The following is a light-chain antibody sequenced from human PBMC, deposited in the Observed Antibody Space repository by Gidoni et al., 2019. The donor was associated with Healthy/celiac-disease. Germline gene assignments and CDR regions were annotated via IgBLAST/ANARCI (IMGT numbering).Light chain of an antibody. CDR2: DAS. CDR1: QDISNY. J-gene: IGKJ2*02. Sequence: DIQMTQSPSSLSASVGDRVTITCQASQDISNYLNWYQQKPGKAPKLLIYDASNLETGVPSRFSESGSGTDFTFTISSLQPEDIATYYCQHGTFAQXTKLEIK. CDR3: QHGT. V-gene: IGKV1-33*01.